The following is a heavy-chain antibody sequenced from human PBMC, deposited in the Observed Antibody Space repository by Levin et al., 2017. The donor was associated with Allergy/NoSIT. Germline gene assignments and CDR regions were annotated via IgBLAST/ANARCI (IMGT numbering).Heavy chain of an antibody. CDR1: GYTFTSYY. J-gene: IGHJ5*02. D-gene: IGHD3-22*01. CDR3: ARVRFQSDTGVYDYVGWFAP. CDR2: INPSGAGT. Sequence: GESLKISCKASGYTFTSYYIHWVRQAPGQGLEWMGTINPSGAGTSYAQKFQGRVTMTSDASTSTVYMLLSSLRSEDTAVYYCARVRFQSDTGVYDYVGWFAPWGQGTLVTVSS. V-gene: IGHV1-46*01.